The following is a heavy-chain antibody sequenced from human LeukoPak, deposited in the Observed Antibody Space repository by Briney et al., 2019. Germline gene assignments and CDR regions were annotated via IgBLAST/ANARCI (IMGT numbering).Heavy chain of an antibody. CDR2: TYYGSKWYT. CDR1: GDSVSSNSAA. J-gene: IGHJ4*02. CDR3: ARGDGSGWFYRGLFDY. V-gene: IGHV6-1*01. D-gene: IGHD6-19*01. Sequence: SQTLSLTCAVSGDSVSSNSAAWNWIRQSPSRGLKWLGRTYYGSKWYTEYPVSVKSRITINPDTSKNQFSLQLNSVTPEDTAVYYCARGDGSGWFYRGLFDYWGQGTLVTVSS.